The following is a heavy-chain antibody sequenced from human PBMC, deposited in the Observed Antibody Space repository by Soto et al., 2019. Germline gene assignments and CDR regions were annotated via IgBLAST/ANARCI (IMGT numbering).Heavy chain of an antibody. CDR2: IRSKANSYAT. CDR3: TRHVDIVATIHFGTRGNWFDP. Sequence: EVQLVESGGGLVQPGGSLKLSCAASGFTFSGSAMHWVRQASGKGLEWVGRIRSKANSYATAYAASVKGRFTISRDDSKNTAYLQMNSLKTEDTAVYYCTRHVDIVATIHFGTRGNWFDPWGQGTLVTVSS. J-gene: IGHJ5*02. V-gene: IGHV3-73*01. CDR1: GFTFSGSA. D-gene: IGHD5-12*01.